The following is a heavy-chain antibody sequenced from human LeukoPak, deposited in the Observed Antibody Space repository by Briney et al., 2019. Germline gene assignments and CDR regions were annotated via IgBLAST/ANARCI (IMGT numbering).Heavy chain of an antibody. Sequence: PGGSLRLSCAASGFTVSSNYMTWVRQAPGKGLEWVSVIYSGGGTFYADSVKGRFTISRDNSKNAMYLQMNSLRAEDTAVYYCGRGPSVAGRGGDYWVQGTLVTVSS. D-gene: IGHD6-6*01. CDR1: GFTVSSNY. V-gene: IGHV3-53*01. J-gene: IGHJ4*02. CDR2: IYSGGGT. CDR3: GRGPSVAGRGGDY.